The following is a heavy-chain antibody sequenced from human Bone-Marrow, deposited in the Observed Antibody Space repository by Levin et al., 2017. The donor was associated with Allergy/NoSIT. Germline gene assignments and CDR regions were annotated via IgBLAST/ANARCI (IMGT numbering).Heavy chain of an antibody. CDR3: TIEGGYSCGYLPFDY. CDR1: GFTFSSYA. D-gene: IGHD5-18*01. CDR2: LSGPGDET. J-gene: IGHJ4*02. Sequence: GGSLRLSCAASGFTFSSYAMSWVRQAPGKGLEWVSFLSGPGDETHYADSVKGRFTISRDKARETVYLQMNSLSAADTAVYYCTIEGGYSCGYLPFDYWAPGTLVTVSS. V-gene: IGHV3-23*01.